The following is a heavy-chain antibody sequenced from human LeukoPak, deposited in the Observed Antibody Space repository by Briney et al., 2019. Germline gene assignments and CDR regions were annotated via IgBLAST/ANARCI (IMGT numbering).Heavy chain of an antibody. D-gene: IGHD2-2*01. CDR2: ISYDGSNK. V-gene: IGHV3-30-3*01. CDR3: ARDLRTTNWLDP. Sequence: PGRSLRLSCAASGFTFSSYAMHWVRQAPGKGLEWVAVISYDGSNKYYADSVKGRFTISRDNSKNTLYLQMNSLRAEDTAVYYCARDLRTTNWLDPWGQGTLVTVSS. J-gene: IGHJ5*02. CDR1: GFTFSSYA.